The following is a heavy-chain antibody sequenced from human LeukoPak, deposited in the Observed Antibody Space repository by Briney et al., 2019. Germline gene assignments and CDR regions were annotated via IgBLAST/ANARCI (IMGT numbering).Heavy chain of an antibody. J-gene: IGHJ4*02. CDR1: GGSISSSSYY. CDR2: IYYSGST. D-gene: IGHD3-10*01. Sequence: SETLSLTCTVSGGSISSSSYYWGWIRQPPGKGLEWIGSIYYSGSTYYNPSLKSRVTISVDTSKNQFSLKLSSVTAADTAVYYCARLLLRFGELDRSRFDYWGQGTLVTVSS. V-gene: IGHV4-39*01. CDR3: ARLLLRFGELDRSRFDY.